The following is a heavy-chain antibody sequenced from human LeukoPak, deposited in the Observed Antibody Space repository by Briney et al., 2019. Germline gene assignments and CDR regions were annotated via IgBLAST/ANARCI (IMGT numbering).Heavy chain of an antibody. D-gene: IGHD3-10*01. J-gene: IGHJ4*02. CDR2: IGDSGGST. V-gene: IGHV3-23*01. Sequence: GGSLRPSCAASGFTLGAMSWLRQAPGKGLEWVSTIGDSGGSTYYADSVKGRFTISRDNSKNTLYLQMNSLRAEDSAVYYCAKYRGFGDSYDSWGQGTLVTVSS. CDR1: GFTLGAM. CDR3: AKYRGFGDSYDS.